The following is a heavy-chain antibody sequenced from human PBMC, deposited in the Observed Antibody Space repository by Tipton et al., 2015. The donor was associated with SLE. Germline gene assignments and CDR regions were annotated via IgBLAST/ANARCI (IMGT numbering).Heavy chain of an antibody. Sequence: LRLSCTVSGGSISSYYWSWIRQPPGKGLEWIGYIYYSGSTNYNPSLESRVTISVDTSKNQFSLKLSSVTAADTAVYYCARAPRLGAFDIWGQGTMVTVSS. J-gene: IGHJ3*02. CDR3: ARAPRLGAFDI. D-gene: IGHD6-19*01. CDR1: GGSISSYY. V-gene: IGHV4-59*08. CDR2: IYYSGST.